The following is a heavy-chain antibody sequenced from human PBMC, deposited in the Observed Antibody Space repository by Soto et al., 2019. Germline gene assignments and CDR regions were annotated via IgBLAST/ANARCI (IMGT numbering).Heavy chain of an antibody. CDR2: ISYDGGDK. CDR1: GFTFSSYT. CDR3: AREGFTFGPGAVGGAFDI. D-gene: IGHD2-2*01. J-gene: IGHJ3*02. V-gene: IGHV3-30-3*01. Sequence: QVQLVESGGGVVQPGRSLRLSCAASGFTFSSYTMHWVRQTPGKGLEWVADISYDGGDKYYADSVKGRFTISRDNSKNTLYLQMNSLRPEDTSVYYCAREGFTFGPGAVGGAFDIWGQGTLVTVSS.